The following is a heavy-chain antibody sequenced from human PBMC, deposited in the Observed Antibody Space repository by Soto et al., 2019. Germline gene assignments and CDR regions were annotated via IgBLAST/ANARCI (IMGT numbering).Heavy chain of an antibody. J-gene: IGHJ5*02. Sequence: GASLRLSCAASGFTFSSYAMSWVRQAPGKGLEWVSAISGSGGSTYYADSVKGRFTISRDNSKNTLYLQMNSLRAEDTAVYYCATYYYGSGSYPRFDPSGQGTLVTVSS. CDR3: ATYYYGSGSYPRFDP. CDR2: ISGSGGST. D-gene: IGHD3-10*01. V-gene: IGHV3-23*01. CDR1: GFTFSSYA.